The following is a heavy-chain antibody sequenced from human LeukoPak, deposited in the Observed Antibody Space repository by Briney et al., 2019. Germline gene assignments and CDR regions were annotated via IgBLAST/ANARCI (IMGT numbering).Heavy chain of an antibody. CDR3: AGVWCSSTNCLNGWFDP. CDR2: MNPNSGNT. CDR1: RYTFTTYD. V-gene: IGHV1-8*02. D-gene: IGHD2-2*01. J-gene: IGHJ5*02. Sequence: ASVKVSCKASRYTFTTYDINWVRQAAGQGLEWMGWMNPNSGNTGYAQKFQGRVTMTRNTSISTAYMELSSLRSEDTAVYYCAGVWCSSTNCLNGWFDPWGQGTLVTVSS.